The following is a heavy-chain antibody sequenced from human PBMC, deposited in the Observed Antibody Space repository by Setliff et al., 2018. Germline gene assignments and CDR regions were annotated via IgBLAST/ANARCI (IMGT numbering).Heavy chain of an antibody. Sequence: SETLSLTCSVSGASVSNVNYYWGWIRQPPGKGLEWVGSIYYSGKTYSNPSFKSRVTMSVDKSKNQFSLKLASVTAADRAVYYCARIAYFDFWRGFGVGAFDLWG. CDR2: IYYSGKT. J-gene: IGHJ3*01. CDR1: GASVSNVNYY. V-gene: IGHV4-39*01. CDR3: ARIAYFDFWRGFGVGAFDL. D-gene: IGHD3-3*01.